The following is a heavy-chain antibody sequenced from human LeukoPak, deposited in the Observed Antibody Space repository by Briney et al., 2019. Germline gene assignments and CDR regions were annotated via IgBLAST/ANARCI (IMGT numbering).Heavy chain of an antibody. J-gene: IGHJ4*02. D-gene: IGHD3-22*01. CDR3: ARDGRYYDSSGYSPDFDY. V-gene: IGHV3-20*04. Sequence: GGSLRLSCAASGFTFDDYGMSWVRQAQGKGLEWVSGINWNGGSTGYADSVKGRFTISRDNAKNSLYLQMNSLRAEDTALYYCARDGRYYDSSGYSPDFDYWGQGTLVTVSS. CDR1: GFTFDDYG. CDR2: INWNGGST.